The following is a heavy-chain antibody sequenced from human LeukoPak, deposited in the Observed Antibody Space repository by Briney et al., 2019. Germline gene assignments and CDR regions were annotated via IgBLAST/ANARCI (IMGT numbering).Heavy chain of an antibody. CDR3: ANSYDGKIVPFDN. D-gene: IGHD4-23*01. V-gene: IGHV4-4*09. J-gene: IGHJ4*02. CDR1: DGSISNSF. Sequence: SETLSLTCTVPDGSISNSFWNWVRQPPGKGLEGIAYIQTSGSTNYNPAFKSRVTLSVDTSKSPYSLRLNSVTASDTAVYYCANSYDGKIVPFDNWGQGTLVTVSS. CDR2: IQTSGST.